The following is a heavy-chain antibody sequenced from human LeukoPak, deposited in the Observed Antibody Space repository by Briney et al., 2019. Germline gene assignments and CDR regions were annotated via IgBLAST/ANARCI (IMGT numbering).Heavy chain of an antibody. V-gene: IGHV3-64D*09. CDR1: GFTFGNYA. J-gene: IGHJ6*02. CDR3: VKDRRYCSGGNCLSYYYGMDV. CDR2: ISSNGGST. D-gene: IGHD2-15*01. Sequence: GGSLRLACSASGFTFGNYAMHWVRQAPGKGLEYVSAISSNGGSTYYTDSVKGRSMISRDNSKNTVHLQMSSLRAKDTAVYYCVKDRRYCSGGNCLSYYYGMDVWGQGTTVTVSS.